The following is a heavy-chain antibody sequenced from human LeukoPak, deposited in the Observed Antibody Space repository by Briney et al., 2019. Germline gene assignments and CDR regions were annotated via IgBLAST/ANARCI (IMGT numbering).Heavy chain of an antibody. J-gene: IGHJ5*02. Sequence: GESLKISRKGSGYSFTSYWIGWVRQMPGKGLEWMGIIYPGDSDTRYSPSFQGQVTISADKSISTAYLQWSSLKASDTAMYYCARGGRGSGSYFNWFDPWGQGTLVTVSS. D-gene: IGHD1-26*01. CDR3: ARGGRGSGSYFNWFDP. CDR2: IYPGDSDT. CDR1: GYSFTSYW. V-gene: IGHV5-51*01.